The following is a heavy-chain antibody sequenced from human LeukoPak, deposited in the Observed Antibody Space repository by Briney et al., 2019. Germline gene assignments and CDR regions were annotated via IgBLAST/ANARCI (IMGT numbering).Heavy chain of an antibody. CDR2: ISGTGGST. CDR3: ARDKGTTCIDN. Sequence: GGSLRLSCAASGFTFSSYAMNWVRQAPGKGLEWVSVISGTGGSTYYADSVKGRFTISRDNSKDTLYLQMNSLRAEDTAVYYCARDKGTTCIDNWGQGALVTVSS. J-gene: IGHJ4*02. V-gene: IGHV3-23*01. D-gene: IGHD4-17*01. CDR1: GFTFSSYA.